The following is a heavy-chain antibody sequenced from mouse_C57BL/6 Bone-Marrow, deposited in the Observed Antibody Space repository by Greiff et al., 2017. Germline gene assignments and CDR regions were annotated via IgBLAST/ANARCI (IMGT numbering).Heavy chain of an antibody. J-gene: IGHJ2*01. V-gene: IGHV1-15*01. CDR1: GYTFTDYE. CDR3: TRDDYDGESDY. CDR2: IDPETGGT. D-gene: IGHD2-4*01. Sequence: QVQLQQSGAELVRPGASVTLSCKASGYTFTDYEMHWVKQTPVHGLEWIGAIDPETGGTAYNQKFKGKAILTADKSSSTAYMELRSLTSEDSAVYYCTRDDYDGESDYWGQGTTLTVSS.